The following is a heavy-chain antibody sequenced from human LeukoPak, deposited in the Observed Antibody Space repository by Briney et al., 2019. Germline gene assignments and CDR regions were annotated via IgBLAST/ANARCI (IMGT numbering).Heavy chain of an antibody. V-gene: IGHV3-53*01. D-gene: IGHD5-12*01. CDR3: ARGRGYRDYDRPLDY. Sequence: GESLRLSCAASGFTVSSNYMNWVRQAPGKGLEWVSVITSGGNTYYADSVKGRFTTSRDNSKNTLYVQMNSLRDEDTAIYYCARGRGYRDYDRPLDYWGQGTLVTVSS. CDR1: GFTVSSNY. CDR2: ITSGGNT. J-gene: IGHJ4*02.